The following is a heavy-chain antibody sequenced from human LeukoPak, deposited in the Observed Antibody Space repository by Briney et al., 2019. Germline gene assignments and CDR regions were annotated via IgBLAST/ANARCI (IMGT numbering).Heavy chain of an antibody. V-gene: IGHV3-48*03. CDR1: GFTFNNYA. Sequence: GGSLRLSCAASGFTFNNYAMNWVRQAPGKGLEWVSYISSSGSTIYYADSVKGRFTIPRDNAKNSLYLQMNSLRAEDTAVYYCAELGITMIGGVWGKGTTVTISS. CDR2: ISSSGSTI. D-gene: IGHD3-10*02. CDR3: AELGITMIGGV. J-gene: IGHJ6*04.